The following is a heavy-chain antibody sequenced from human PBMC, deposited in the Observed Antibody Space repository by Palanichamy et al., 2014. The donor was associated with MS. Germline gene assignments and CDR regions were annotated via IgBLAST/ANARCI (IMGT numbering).Heavy chain of an antibody. CDR3: VRVGTVDHFDL. V-gene: IGHV3-7*01. CDR2: VKQDGDEK. CDR1: GFSFSDHW. D-gene: IGHD1-26*01. J-gene: IGHJ3*01. Sequence: EMQVVESGGDLVXPGGSLRLSCEVSGFSFSDHWMSWVRQAPGQGLEWVANVKQDGDEKHYVDSVKGRFTISRDNAQSTVHLQMNSLRAEDTAVYFCVRVGTVDHFDLWGQGTMVTVS.